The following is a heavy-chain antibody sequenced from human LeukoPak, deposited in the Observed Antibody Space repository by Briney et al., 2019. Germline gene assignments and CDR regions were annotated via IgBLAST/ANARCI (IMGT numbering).Heavy chain of an antibody. J-gene: IGHJ4*02. CDR3: AKDANYYDSSGYFIPFDY. Sequence: PGGSRRLSRSASGFTFSRFAMTWVRQVPGRGLEWVSTISGNGHQTYYADSVKGRFSVSRDNSKNILYLQMDSLRADDSALYYCAKDANYYDSSGYFIPFDYWGQGTLVTVSS. CDR1: GFTFSRFA. V-gene: IGHV3-23*01. D-gene: IGHD3-22*01. CDR2: ISGNGHQT.